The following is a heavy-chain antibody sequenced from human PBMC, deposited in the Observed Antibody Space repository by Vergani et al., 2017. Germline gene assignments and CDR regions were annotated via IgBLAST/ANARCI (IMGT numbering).Heavy chain of an antibody. CDR2: ISSSSSYR. D-gene: IGHD2-2*01. CDR3: ASGVPGYQLATQYFQH. CDR1: GFTFSTYA. J-gene: IGHJ1*01. Sequence: VQLVESGGGVVQPGRSLRLSCAASGFTFSTYAMHWVRQAPGKGLEWVSFISSSSSYRYYADSVKGRFTISRDNGEYSLLLQMNSLRPEDTAVYYCASGVPGYQLATQYFQHWGQGTLVTVSS. V-gene: IGHV3-21*01.